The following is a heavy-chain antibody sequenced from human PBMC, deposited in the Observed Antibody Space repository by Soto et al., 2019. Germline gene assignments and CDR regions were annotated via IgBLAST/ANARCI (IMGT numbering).Heavy chain of an antibody. CDR2: IYYSGST. CDR3: ARLHGSSDHTHN. D-gene: IGHD6-25*01. CDR1: GGSISSYY. Sequence: QVQLQESGPGLVKPSATLSLTCTVSGGSISSYYWSWIRQPPGKGLEWIGYIYYSGSTNYNPSLMSRVTISVDTSKNQFSLKLSSVTAADTAVYYCARLHGSSDHTHNWGQGTLVTVSS. V-gene: IGHV4-59*01. J-gene: IGHJ4*02.